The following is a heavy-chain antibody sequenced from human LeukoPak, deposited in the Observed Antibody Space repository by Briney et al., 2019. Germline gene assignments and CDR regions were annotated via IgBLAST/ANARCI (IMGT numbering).Heavy chain of an antibody. J-gene: IGHJ4*02. CDR1: GYTFTGYY. CDR2: INPNSGGT. Sequence: ASVKVSCKASGYTFTGYYMHWVRQAPGQGLEWMGWINPNSGGTNYAQKFQGRVTMTRDTSISTVYMELSRLRSDDTAAYYCARGRSWGSGNPHYWGQGTLVTVSS. V-gene: IGHV1-2*02. CDR3: ARGRSWGSGNPHY. D-gene: IGHD3-10*01.